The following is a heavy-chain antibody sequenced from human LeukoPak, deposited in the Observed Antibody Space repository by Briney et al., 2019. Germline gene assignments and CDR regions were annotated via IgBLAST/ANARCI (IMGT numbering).Heavy chain of an antibody. D-gene: IGHD3-22*01. V-gene: IGHV1-2*06. CDR1: GYTFTGYY. Sequence: ASVKVSCKASGYTFTGYYMHWVRQAPGQGLEWMGRINPNSGGTNYARKFQGRVTMTRDTSISTAYMELSRLRSDDTAVYYCARETYYYDSSGYQADDYWGQGTLVTVSS. J-gene: IGHJ4*02. CDR3: ARETYYYDSSGYQADDY. CDR2: INPNSGGT.